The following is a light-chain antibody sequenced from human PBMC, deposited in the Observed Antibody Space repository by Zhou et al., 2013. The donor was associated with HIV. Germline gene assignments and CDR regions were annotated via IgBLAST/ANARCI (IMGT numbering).Light chain of an antibody. Sequence: DIQMTQSPSSVSASVGDRVTITCRASQGISSWLAWYQQKPGQAPKFLIYAASRLQTWVPSRFSGSGSGTNFSLTINCLQSDDFATYYCQQYYDYPRTFGQGTSVEI. V-gene: IGKV1D-16*01. CDR1: QGISSW. CDR3: QQYYDYPRT. J-gene: IGKJ1*01. CDR2: AAS.